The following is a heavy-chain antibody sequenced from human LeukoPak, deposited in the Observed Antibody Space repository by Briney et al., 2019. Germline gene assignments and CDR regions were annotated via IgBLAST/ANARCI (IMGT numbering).Heavy chain of an antibody. CDR1: GASLRVYH. Sequence: PSETLSLTCAIYGASLRVYHWSWIRQSPGKGLEWIGSINYSGTTTYNPSLKSRVTMSADTSRNQFSLRLSSVTTADTSLYFCAGTMIISSYYFDSWGQGTQVIVSS. D-gene: IGHD3-22*01. CDR3: AGTMIISSYYFDS. CDR2: INYSGTT. J-gene: IGHJ4*02. V-gene: IGHV4-34*01.